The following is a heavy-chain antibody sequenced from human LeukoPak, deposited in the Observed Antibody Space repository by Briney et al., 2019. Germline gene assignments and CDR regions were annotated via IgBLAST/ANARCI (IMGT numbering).Heavy chain of an antibody. CDR3: AEHLRCSGDSCYRPSYYYYGMDV. Sequence: GGSLRLSCAASGFTFSSYSMNWVRQAPGKGLGWVSSISSSSSYIYYADSVKGRFTISRDNAKNSLYLQMNSLRAEDTAVYYCAEHLRCSGDSCYRPSYYYYGMDVWGQGTTVTVSS. V-gene: IGHV3-21*04. D-gene: IGHD2-15*01. CDR1: GFTFSSYS. CDR2: ISSSSSYI. J-gene: IGHJ6*02.